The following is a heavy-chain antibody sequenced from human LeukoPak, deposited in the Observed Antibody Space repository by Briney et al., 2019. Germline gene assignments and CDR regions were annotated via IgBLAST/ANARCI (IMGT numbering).Heavy chain of an antibody. J-gene: IGHJ3*02. V-gene: IGHV3-23*01. CDR2: ISPSGGST. D-gene: IGHD1-26*01. CDR1: GFTFSSYA. CDR3: AKNSGNSKQGAFDI. Sequence: GGSLRLSCTASGFTFSSYAMTWVRQAPGKGLEWVSVISPSGGSTYSADSMKGRFTISRDNSKNTLYLQMNSLRAEDTALYYCAKNSGNSKQGAFDIWGQGTMVTVSS.